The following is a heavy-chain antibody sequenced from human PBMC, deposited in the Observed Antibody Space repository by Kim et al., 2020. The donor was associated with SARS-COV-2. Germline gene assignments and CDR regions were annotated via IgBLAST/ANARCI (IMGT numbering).Heavy chain of an antibody. Sequence: SVKVSCKASGGTFSSYAISWVRQAPGQGLEWMGGIIPIFGTANYAQKFQGRVTITADESTSTAYMELSSLRSEDTAVYYCARERSQVASYQLLYDYYYYGMDVWGQGTTVTVSS. CDR3: ARERSQVASYQLLYDYYYYGMDV. CDR1: GGTFSSYA. D-gene: IGHD2-2*02. CDR2: IIPIFGTA. V-gene: IGHV1-69*13. J-gene: IGHJ6*02.